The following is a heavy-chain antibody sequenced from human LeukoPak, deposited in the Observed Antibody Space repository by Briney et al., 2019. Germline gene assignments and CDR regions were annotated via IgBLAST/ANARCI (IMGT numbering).Heavy chain of an antibody. Sequence: GGSLRLSCAGSGFSFSSYGMHWVRQALGKGLEWVAVISYDGSHKYYADSVKGRFTISRDNSKNTLYLQMNSLRAEDTAVYYCSRGIYWFDPWGQGTLVTVSS. CDR3: SRGIYWFDP. V-gene: IGHV3-30*12. CDR1: GFSFSSYG. CDR2: ISYDGSHK. D-gene: IGHD3-3*01. J-gene: IGHJ5*02.